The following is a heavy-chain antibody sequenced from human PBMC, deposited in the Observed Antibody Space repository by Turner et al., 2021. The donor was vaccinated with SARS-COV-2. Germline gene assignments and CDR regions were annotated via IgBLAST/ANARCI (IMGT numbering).Heavy chain of an antibody. CDR3: ARGGVVAATAYDAFDI. J-gene: IGHJ3*02. D-gene: IGHD2-15*01. Sequence: QVQLVESGGGVVHPGRSLRLSCAASGFTFSSYGMHWVRQAPGKGLEWVAVISYDGSNKYYADSVKGRFTISRDNSKNTLYLQMNSLRAEDTAVYYAARGGVVAATAYDAFDIWGQGTMVTVSS. CDR2: ISYDGSNK. CDR1: GFTFSSYG. V-gene: IGHV3-30*03.